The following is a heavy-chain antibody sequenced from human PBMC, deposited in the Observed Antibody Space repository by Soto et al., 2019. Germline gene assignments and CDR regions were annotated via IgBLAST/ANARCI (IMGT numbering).Heavy chain of an antibody. Sequence: QVQLVDSGGGLVKPGGSLRLSCAASGFTFSDYYMSWIRQAPGKGLEWVSYVGRSGTYTNYADSVKGRFTISRDNAKNSLYLQMNSLRAEDTAVYYCATYYYDSSGYYYFAYWGQGTLVTVSS. CDR3: ATYYYDSSGYYYFAY. CDR2: VGRSGTYT. D-gene: IGHD3-22*01. J-gene: IGHJ4*02. V-gene: IGHV3-11*06. CDR1: GFTFSDYY.